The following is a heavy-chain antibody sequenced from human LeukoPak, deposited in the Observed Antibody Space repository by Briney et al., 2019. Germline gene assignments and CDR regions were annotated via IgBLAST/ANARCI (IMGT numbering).Heavy chain of an antibody. CDR3: AREREDYDSSGYYYYY. CDR1: GFSFISSA. V-gene: IGHV1-58*01. CDR2: IVVGSGQT. D-gene: IGHD3-22*01. Sequence: SVKVSCKASGFSFISSAVQWVRQARGQRLEWIGWIVVGSGQTNYAQKFQERVTITRDMSTSTAYMELSSLRSDDTAVYYCAREREDYDSSGYYYYYWGQGTLVTVSS. J-gene: IGHJ4*02.